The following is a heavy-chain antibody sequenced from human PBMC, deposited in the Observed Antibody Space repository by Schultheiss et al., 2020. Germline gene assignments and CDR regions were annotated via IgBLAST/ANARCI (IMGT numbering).Heavy chain of an antibody. CDR2: IIPIFGTA. D-gene: IGHD2-15*01. CDR1: GGTFSSYA. CDR3: ARHQGCSGGSCYSGWFDP. J-gene: IGHJ5*02. V-gene: IGHV1-69*13. Sequence: SVKVSCKASGGTFSSYAISWVRQAPGQGLEWMGGIIPIFGTANYAQKFQGRVTITADESTSTAYMELSSLRSEDTAVYYCARHQGCSGGSCYSGWFDPWGQGTLVTVSS.